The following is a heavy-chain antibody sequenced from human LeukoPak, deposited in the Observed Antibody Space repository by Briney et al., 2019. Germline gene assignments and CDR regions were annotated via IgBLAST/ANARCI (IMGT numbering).Heavy chain of an antibody. CDR2: ISWNSGSI. V-gene: IGHV3-9*01. CDR3: AKDMKARGYSGYDY. J-gene: IGHJ4*02. D-gene: IGHD5-12*01. CDR1: GFSFDDYA. Sequence: GGSLRLSCAASGFSFDDYAMHWVRQAPGKGLEWVSGISWNSGSIGCADSVKGRFTISRDNAKKSLYLQMNSLRAEDTALYYCAKDMKARGYSGYDYWGQGTQVTVSS.